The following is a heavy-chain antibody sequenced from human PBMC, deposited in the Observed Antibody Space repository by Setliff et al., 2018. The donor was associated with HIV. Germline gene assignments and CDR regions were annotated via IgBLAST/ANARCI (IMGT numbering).Heavy chain of an antibody. D-gene: IGHD3-22*01. CDR1: GYTFTSYG. Sequence: EASVKVSCKASGYTFTSYGISWVRQAPGQGLEWMGWISAYNGNTNYAQKFQGRVSMTIDTSTSTAYMGLRSLRPDDTAVYFCARDPSSGIYYDSSGQYFQNWGQGTLVTVSS. V-gene: IGHV1-18*01. J-gene: IGHJ1*01. CDR3: ARDPSSGIYYDSSGQYFQN. CDR2: ISAYNGNT.